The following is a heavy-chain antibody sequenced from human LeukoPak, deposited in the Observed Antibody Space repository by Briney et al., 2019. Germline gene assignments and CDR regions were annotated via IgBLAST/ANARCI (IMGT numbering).Heavy chain of an antibody. D-gene: IGHD3-22*01. Sequence: AGGSLRLSCAASGFTFSSYAMSWVRQAPGKGLDWVSTFTGGGGSTYYADSVKGRFAISRDNSKNTLYLQMNSLRAEDTAVYYCAKAISIIVVGDAFDIWGQGTVVTVSS. V-gene: IGHV3-23*01. CDR1: GFTFSSYA. J-gene: IGHJ3*02. CDR2: FTGGGGST. CDR3: AKAISIIVVGDAFDI.